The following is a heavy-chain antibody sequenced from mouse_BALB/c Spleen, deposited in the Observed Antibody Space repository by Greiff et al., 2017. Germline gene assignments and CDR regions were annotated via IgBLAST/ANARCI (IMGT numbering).Heavy chain of an antibody. Sequence: EVHLVESGPELVKPGASVKMSCKASGYTFTSYVMHWVKQKPGQGLEWIGYINPYNDGTKYNEKFKGKATLTSDKSSSTAYMELSSLTSEDSAVYYCARCVYGPPYAMDYWGQGTSVTVSS. J-gene: IGHJ4*01. CDR1: GYTFTSYV. CDR2: INPYNDGT. V-gene: IGHV1-14*01. CDR3: ARCVYGPPYAMDY. D-gene: IGHD1-1*02.